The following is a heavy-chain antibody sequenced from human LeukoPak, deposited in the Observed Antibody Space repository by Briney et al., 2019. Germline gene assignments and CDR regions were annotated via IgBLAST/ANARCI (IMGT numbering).Heavy chain of an antibody. V-gene: IGHV3-30*02. CDR1: GFTFSSYG. D-gene: IGHD3-10*01. CDR3: ARDRDYGSGKGNAFDI. Sequence: SGGSLRLSCAASGFTFSSYGMHWVRQAPGKGLEWVAFIRYDGSNKYSADSVKGRFTISRDNAKNSLYLQMNSLRAEDTAVYYCARDRDYGSGKGNAFDIWGQGTMVTVSS. J-gene: IGHJ3*02. CDR2: IRYDGSNK.